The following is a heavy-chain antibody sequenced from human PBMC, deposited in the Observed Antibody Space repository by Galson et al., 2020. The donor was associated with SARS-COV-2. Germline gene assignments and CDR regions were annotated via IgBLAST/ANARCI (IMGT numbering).Heavy chain of an antibody. Sequence: GRSLRLSCQASGFRFTDSRMNWVRQAPGKGLEWVAVVAHDGKYKEHADNVRGRFTISRDNWKNTVYLQMNSLRVEDSATYYCAKRPPKLGDNDYYMEVWGKGATVIV. J-gene: IGHJ6*03. CDR3: AKRPPKLGDNDYYMEV. D-gene: IGHD3-16*01. CDR1: GFRFTDSR. V-gene: IGHV3-30*18. CDR2: VAHDGKYK.